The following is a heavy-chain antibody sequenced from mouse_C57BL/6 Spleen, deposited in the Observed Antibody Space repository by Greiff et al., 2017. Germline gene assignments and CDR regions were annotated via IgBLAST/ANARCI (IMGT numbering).Heavy chain of an antibody. CDR1: GYTFTSYT. J-gene: IGHJ3*01. V-gene: IGHV1-4*01. Sequence: VQLQQSGAELARPGASVKMSCKASGYTFTSYTMHWVKQRPGQGLEWIGYINPSSGYTKYNQKFKDKATLTADKSSSTAYMQLSSLTSEDSAVYYCARDLLITTVVRAYWGQGTLVTVSA. CDR2: INPSSGYT. D-gene: IGHD1-1*01. CDR3: ARDLLITTVVRAY.